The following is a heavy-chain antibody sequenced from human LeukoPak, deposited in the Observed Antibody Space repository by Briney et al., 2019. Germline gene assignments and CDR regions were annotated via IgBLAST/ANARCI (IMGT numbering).Heavy chain of an antibody. CDR2: IIPIFGTA. Sequence: SVKVSCKASGGTFSSYAISWVRQAPGQGLEWMGGIIPIFGTANYAQKFQGRVTITADESTSTAYMELSSLRSEDTAVYYCARRRGSYDGFDYWGQGTLVTVSS. CDR1: GGTFSSYA. J-gene: IGHJ4*02. D-gene: IGHD1-26*01. CDR3: ARRRGSYDGFDY. V-gene: IGHV1-69*13.